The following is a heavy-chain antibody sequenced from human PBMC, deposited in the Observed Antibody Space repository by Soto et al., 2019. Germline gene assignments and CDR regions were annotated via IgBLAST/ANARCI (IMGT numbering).Heavy chain of an antibody. CDR2: ISHSGIT. V-gene: IGHV4-4*02. CDR3: ARVLRGWFDP. J-gene: IGHJ5*02. Sequence: SETLSLTCAVSGGSITSANWLTWFRQPPGGGLEWIGEISHSGITNYKASLKSRVTMSVDKTKNDVSLKLTSVTAADTAVYYCARVLRGWFDPWGQRTPVTVSS. CDR1: GGSITSANW.